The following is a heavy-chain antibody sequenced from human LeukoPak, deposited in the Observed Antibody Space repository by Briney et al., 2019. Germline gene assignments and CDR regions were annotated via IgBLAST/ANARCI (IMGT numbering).Heavy chain of an antibody. CDR3: VKVAKYYYGSETYYFFEH. CDR2: ITRSSSYI. CDR1: GFTFSNYS. Sequence: PGGSLRLSCAVSGFTFSNYSMNWVRQAPGKGLEWVSSITRSSSYIYYADSVKGRFTISRDNAKNSLYLQMNSLRVEDTAIYYCVKVAKYYYGSETYYFFEHWGQGTPVTASS. V-gene: IGHV3-21*01. J-gene: IGHJ4*02. D-gene: IGHD3-10*01.